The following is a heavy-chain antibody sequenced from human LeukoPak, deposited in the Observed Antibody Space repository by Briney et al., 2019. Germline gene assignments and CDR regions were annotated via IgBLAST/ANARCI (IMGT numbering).Heavy chain of an antibody. CDR3: ARESDYVWGSYRPDAFDI. CDR2: ISAYNGNT. CDR1: GYTFTSYY. V-gene: IGHV1-18*04. Sequence: ASVKVSCKASGYTFTSYYIHWVRQAPGQGLEWMGWISAYNGNTNYAQKLQGRVTMTTDTSTSTAYMELRSLRSDDTAVYYCARESDYVWGSYRPDAFDIWGQGTMVTVSS. J-gene: IGHJ3*02. D-gene: IGHD3-16*02.